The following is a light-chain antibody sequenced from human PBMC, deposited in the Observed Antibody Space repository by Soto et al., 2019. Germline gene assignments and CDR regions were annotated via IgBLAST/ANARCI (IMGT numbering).Light chain of an antibody. CDR2: EVS. CDR3: SSYAGSPHVV. Sequence: QSALTQPPSASGSPGQSVTISCTGTSSDVGGYNYVSWYQQHPGKAPKLMIYEVSKRPSGVPDRFSGSKSGHTASLTVSGLQAEDEADYYCSSYAGSPHVVFGGGTQLTVL. J-gene: IGLJ2*01. CDR1: SSDVGGYNY. V-gene: IGLV2-8*01.